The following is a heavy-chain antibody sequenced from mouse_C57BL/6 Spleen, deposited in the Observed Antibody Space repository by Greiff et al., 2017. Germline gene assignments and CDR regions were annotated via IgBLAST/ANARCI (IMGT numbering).Heavy chain of an antibody. D-gene: IGHD4-1*01. CDR3: AKLTGTDWYFDV. Sequence: VQLQQSGPELVKPGASVKISCKASGYSFTDYNMNWVKQSNGKSLEWIGVINPNYGTTSYNQKFKGKATLTVDQSSSTAYMQHNSLTSEDSAVYYCAKLTGTDWYFDVWGTGTTVTVSS. CDR2: INPNYGTT. J-gene: IGHJ1*03. V-gene: IGHV1-39*01. CDR1: GYSFTDYN.